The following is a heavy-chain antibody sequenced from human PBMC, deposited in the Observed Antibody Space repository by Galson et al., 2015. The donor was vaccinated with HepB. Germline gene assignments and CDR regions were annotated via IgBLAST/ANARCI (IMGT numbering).Heavy chain of an antibody. Sequence: LSLTCTVSGGSISSGDYYWSWIRQPPGKGLEWIGYIYYSGSTYYNPSLKSRVTISVDTSKNQFSLKLSSVTAADTAVYYCARAVHYDSSTHWFDPWGQGTLVTVSS. CDR1: GGSISSGDYY. D-gene: IGHD3-22*01. CDR2: IYYSGST. J-gene: IGHJ5*02. CDR3: ARAVHYDSSTHWFDP. V-gene: IGHV4-30-4*01.